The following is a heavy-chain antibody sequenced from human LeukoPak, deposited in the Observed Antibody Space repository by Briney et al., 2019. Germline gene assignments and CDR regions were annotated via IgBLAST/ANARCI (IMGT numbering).Heavy chain of an antibody. CDR1: GGSFSGYY. CDR2: INHSGST. V-gene: IGHV4-34*01. D-gene: IGHD6-19*01. CDR3: ARAGYSSGWFNYFDY. J-gene: IGHJ4*02. Sequence: SETLSLTCAVYGGSFSGYYWSWIRQPPGKGLGWIGEINHSGSTNYNPSLKSRVTISVDTSKNQFSLKLSSVTAADTAVYYCARAGYSSGWFNYFDYWGQGTLVTVSS.